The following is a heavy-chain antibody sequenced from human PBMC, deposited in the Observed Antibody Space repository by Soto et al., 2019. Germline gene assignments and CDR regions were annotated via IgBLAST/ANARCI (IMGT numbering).Heavy chain of an antibody. CDR3: RVRAVIGATLSFFDY. D-gene: IGHD1-1*01. J-gene: IGHJ4*02. V-gene: IGHV3-23*01. CDR2: ISGSGDST. Sequence: GGSLRLSCAASGSTFDIYGMSWVRQAPGKGLQWVSVISGSGDSTYYADSVKGRFTISRDNSKNTLYLQMNSLRAEDTAVYYCRVRAVIGATLSFFDYWGQGTQVTVSS. CDR1: GSTFDIYG.